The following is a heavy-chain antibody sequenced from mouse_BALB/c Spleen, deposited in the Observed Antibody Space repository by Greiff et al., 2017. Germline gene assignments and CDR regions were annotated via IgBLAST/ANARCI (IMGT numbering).Heavy chain of an antibody. J-gene: IGHJ4*01. D-gene: IGHD2-4*01. CDR1: GFTFSSFG. CDR3: ARSTYDYDVEYAMDY. CDR2: ISRGSSTI. V-gene: IGHV5-17*02. Sequence: EVQRVESGGGLVQPGGSRKLSCAATGFTFSSFGMHWVRQAPEKGLEWVAYISRGSSTIYYADTVKGRFTISRDNPKNTLVLQMTSLRSEDTAMYYCARSTYDYDVEYAMDYWGQGTSVTVSS.